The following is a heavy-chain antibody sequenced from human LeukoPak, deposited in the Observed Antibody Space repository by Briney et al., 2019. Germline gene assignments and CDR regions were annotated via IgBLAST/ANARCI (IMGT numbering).Heavy chain of an antibody. CDR1: GFTFSDYP. J-gene: IGHJ4*02. D-gene: IGHD1-26*01. CDR3: ARGSNSGSYYYFDY. Sequence: GSLRLSCAASGFTFSDYPMTWVRQPPGKGLEWIGSIYYSGSTYYNPSLKSRVTISVDTSKNQFSLKLSSVTAADTAVYYCARGSNSGSYYYFDYWGQGTLVTVSS. V-gene: IGHV4-38-2*01. CDR2: IYYSGST.